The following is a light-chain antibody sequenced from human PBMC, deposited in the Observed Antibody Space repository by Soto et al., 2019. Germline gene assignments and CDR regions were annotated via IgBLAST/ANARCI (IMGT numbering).Light chain of an antibody. J-gene: IGLJ1*01. CDR1: SNDVGAYNY. CDR2: DVS. Sequence: QSVLTQPPSASGSPGQSFTISCTGTSNDVGAYNYDSWYQQYPGEAPKVIIYDVSHRPAGVSNRFSGSKSGNTPSLTISGLQTQDEADYYCSSYTSATTYVFGTGTKVTV. CDR3: SSYTSATTYV. V-gene: IGLV2-14*01.